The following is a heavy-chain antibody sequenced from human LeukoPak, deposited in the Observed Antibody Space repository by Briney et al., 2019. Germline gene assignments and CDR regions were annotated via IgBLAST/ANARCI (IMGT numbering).Heavy chain of an antibody. D-gene: IGHD3-10*02. J-gene: IGHJ3*02. CDR3: AKRGGGTMFAFDI. Sequence: TGGSLRLSCSASGFTFSTYWMSWVRQAPGKGLEWVANMKRDGSEIYYVDSVRGRFTISRDNARNSLYLQMNSLRAEDTAVYYCAKRGGGTMFAFDIWGQGTMVTVSS. CDR1: GFTFSTYW. V-gene: IGHV3-7*01. CDR2: MKRDGSEI.